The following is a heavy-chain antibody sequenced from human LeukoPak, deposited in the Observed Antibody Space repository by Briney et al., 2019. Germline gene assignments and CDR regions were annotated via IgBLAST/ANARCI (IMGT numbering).Heavy chain of an antibody. Sequence: HTGGSLRLSCAAGGFTFSSYGMHWVRQAAGKGLGWVAFVRDDGSNKYYADSVKGRFTISRDNSKNTLYLQMNSLRAEDTAVYYCAREILGSAFAFDYWGQGTLVTVSS. V-gene: IGHV3-30*02. D-gene: IGHD1-26*01. CDR3: AREILGSAFAFDY. CDR1: GFTFSSYG. J-gene: IGHJ4*02. CDR2: VRDDGSNK.